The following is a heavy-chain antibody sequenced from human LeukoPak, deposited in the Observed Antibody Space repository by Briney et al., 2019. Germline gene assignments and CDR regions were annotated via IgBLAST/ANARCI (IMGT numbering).Heavy chain of an antibody. Sequence: SETLSLTCTVSGGSISNYYWSWIRQPPGKGLEWIGYVSYSGSTDHNPSLKSRVTISVDTSKNQFSLRLSSVTAADTAVYYCARGGYEARSYYFDYWGQGTMVTVSS. CDR3: ARGGYEARSYYFDY. J-gene: IGHJ4*03. CDR1: GGSISNYY. D-gene: IGHD5-12*01. CDR2: VSYSGST. V-gene: IGHV4-59*01.